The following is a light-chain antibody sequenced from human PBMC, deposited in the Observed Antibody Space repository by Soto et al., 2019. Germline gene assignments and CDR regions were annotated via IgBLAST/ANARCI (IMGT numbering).Light chain of an antibody. CDR2: RNN. V-gene: IGLV1-47*01. Sequence: SVLTQPPSASGTPGQRVTISCSGSSSNIGKNYVFWYQQVPGTAPKLLIYRNNQRPSGVPDRFSGSKSGTSASLAISGLRSEDEADYFCAAWDDSLSGSYVFGTGTKLTV. CDR3: AAWDDSLSGSYV. CDR1: SSNIGKNY. J-gene: IGLJ1*01.